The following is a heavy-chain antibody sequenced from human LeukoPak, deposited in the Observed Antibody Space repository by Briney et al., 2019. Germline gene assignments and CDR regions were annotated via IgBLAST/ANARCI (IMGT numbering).Heavy chain of an antibody. CDR2: IRYDGSNR. J-gene: IGHJ4*02. Sequence: GGSLRLSCAASGFTFSSYGMHWVRQAPGKGLEWVAFIRYDGSNRYYADSVKGRFTISRDNSRNTLYLQMNSLRAEDTAVYYCAKGGSKGATLPFDYWGQGTLVTVSS. V-gene: IGHV3-30*02. D-gene: IGHD1-26*01. CDR3: AKGGSKGATLPFDY. CDR1: GFTFSSYG.